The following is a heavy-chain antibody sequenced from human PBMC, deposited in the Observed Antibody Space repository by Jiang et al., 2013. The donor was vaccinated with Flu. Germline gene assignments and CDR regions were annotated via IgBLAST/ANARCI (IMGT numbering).Heavy chain of an antibody. CDR3: AKGGNWGGYDY. D-gene: IGHD7-27*01. CDR1: GFTFSDHA. V-gene: IGHV3-23*01. CDR2: IGGSGSRT. Sequence: AVSGFTFSDHAMNWVRQASQEGGWSGSSSIGGSGSRTYYADSVKGRFTISRDNSKDTLYLQINTLRAADTAIYYCAKGGNWGGYDYWGQGTLVTSPQ. J-gene: IGHJ4*02.